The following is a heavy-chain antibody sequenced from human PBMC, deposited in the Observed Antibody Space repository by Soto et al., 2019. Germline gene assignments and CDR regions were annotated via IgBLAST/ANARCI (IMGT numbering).Heavy chain of an antibody. CDR1: GGSLNSADYF. V-gene: IGHV4-31*03. D-gene: IGHD4-17*01. J-gene: IGHJ6*02. CDR3: ARDADYGGSRGGMDV. CDR2: IYYSGSP. Sequence: QVHLEESGPGLVKPSETLSLICTVSGGSLNSADYFWSWMRHHPENRLERIGYIYYSGSPRYNPSFKARATLSIDTSKNQFSLRLKSVTVADTAVYFCARDADYGGSRGGMDVWGRGTTVIVSS.